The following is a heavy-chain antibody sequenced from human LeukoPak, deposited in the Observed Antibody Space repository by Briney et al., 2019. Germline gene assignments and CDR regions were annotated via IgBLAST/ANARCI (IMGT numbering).Heavy chain of an antibody. J-gene: IGHJ5*02. CDR3: AKKWGYGDYVGWFDP. CDR1: GFTFSSYA. D-gene: IGHD4-17*01. CDR2: ISGSGGST. V-gene: IGHV3-23*01. Sequence: PGGSLRLSCAASGFTFSSYAMSWVRQAPGKGLEWVSAISGSGGSTYYADSVKGRFTISRDNSKNTLYLQMNSLRAEDTAVYYCAKKWGYGDYVGWFDPWGQGTLVTVSS.